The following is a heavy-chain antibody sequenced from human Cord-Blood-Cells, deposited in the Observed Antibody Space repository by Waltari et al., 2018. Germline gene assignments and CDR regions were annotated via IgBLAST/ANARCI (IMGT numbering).Heavy chain of an antibody. V-gene: IGHV5-51*01. Sequence: EVQLVQSGAEVKKPGESLKISCKGSGYSFTSYWIGWVRQTPGKGLGWMGSIYPGDADTTDIPSFQRQVTSSADKSISTAYLQWSSLEASDTAMYYCARIGGTGDFPHYWYFDLWGRGTLVTVSS. CDR2: IYPGDADT. D-gene: IGHD7-27*01. J-gene: IGHJ2*01. CDR3: ARIGGTGDFPHYWYFDL. CDR1: GYSFTSYW.